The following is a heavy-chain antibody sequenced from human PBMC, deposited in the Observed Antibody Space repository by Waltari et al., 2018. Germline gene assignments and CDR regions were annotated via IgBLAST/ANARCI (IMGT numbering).Heavy chain of an antibody. V-gene: IGHV3-74*01. CDR3: ARGYDGSGWYGVDY. CDR2: INSDGSST. CDR1: GFTFRSYW. Sequence: EVQLVEYGGGLVQPGGSLRLSCAASGFTFRSYWSLWLRHAPGKGLVWVSRINSDGSSTSYADSVKGRFTISRDNAKNTLYLQMNSLRAEDTAVYYCARGYDGSGWYGVDYWGQGTLVTVSS. D-gene: IGHD6-19*01. J-gene: IGHJ4*02.